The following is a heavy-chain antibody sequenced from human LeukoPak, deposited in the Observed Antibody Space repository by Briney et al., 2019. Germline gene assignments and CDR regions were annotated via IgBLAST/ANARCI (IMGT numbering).Heavy chain of an antibody. V-gene: IGHV3-21*01. CDR1: GFTFSSYS. CDR2: ISSSSSYI. J-gene: IGHJ4*02. Sequence: GGSLRLSCAASGFTFSSYSMNWVRQAPGKGPEWVSSISSSSSYIYYADSVKGRFTISRDNAKNSLYLQMNSLRAEDTAVYYCARAADIVGAADFDYWGQGTLVTVSS. D-gene: IGHD1-26*01. CDR3: ARAADIVGAADFDY.